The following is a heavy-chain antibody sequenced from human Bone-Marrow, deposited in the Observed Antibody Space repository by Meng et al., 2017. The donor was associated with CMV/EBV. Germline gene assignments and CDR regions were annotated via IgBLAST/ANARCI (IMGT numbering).Heavy chain of an antibody. CDR1: GGTFSSYA. V-gene: IGHV1-18*01. J-gene: IGHJ4*02. Sequence: ASVKVSCKASGGTFSSYAISRVRQAPGQGLEWMGWISAYNGNTNYAQKLQGRVTMTTDTSTSTAYMELRSLRSDDTAVYYCARVHYDSSGYYYWWFDYWGQGTLVTVSS. CDR2: ISAYNGNT. CDR3: ARVHYDSSGYYYWWFDY. D-gene: IGHD3-22*01.